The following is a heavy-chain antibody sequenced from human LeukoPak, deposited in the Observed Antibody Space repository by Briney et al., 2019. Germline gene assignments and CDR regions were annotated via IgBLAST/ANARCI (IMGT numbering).Heavy chain of an antibody. V-gene: IGHV1-2*06. CDR2: INPNSGGT. CDR1: GYTFTGYY. J-gene: IGHJ6*03. D-gene: IGHD2-15*01. Sequence: ASVKVSCKASGYTFTGYYMHWVRQAPGQGLEWMGRINPNSGGTNYAQKFQGRVTITTDESTSTAYMELSSLRSEDTAVYYCARGTFDCSGGSCYHAGDYYYYMDVWGKGTTVTVSS. CDR3: ARGTFDCSGGSCYHAGDYYYYMDV.